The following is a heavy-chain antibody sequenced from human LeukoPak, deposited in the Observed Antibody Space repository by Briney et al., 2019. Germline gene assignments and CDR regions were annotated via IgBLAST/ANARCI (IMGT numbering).Heavy chain of an antibody. CDR3: ARGLHKYDDFWSGYYPLDY. D-gene: IGHD3-3*01. CDR2: INHGGGT. J-gene: IGHJ4*02. V-gene: IGHV4-34*01. CDR1: GGSFSGYY. Sequence: SETLSLTCGVYGGSFSGYYWSWIRQPPGKGLEWIGEINHGGGTNYNPSLKSRVTISLDTSKNQLSLKLSSVTAADTAVYYCARGLHKYDDFWSGYYPLDYWGQGTLVTVSS.